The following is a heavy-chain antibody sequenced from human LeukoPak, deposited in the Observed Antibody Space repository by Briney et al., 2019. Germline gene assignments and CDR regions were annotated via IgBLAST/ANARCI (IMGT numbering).Heavy chain of an antibody. J-gene: IGHJ4*02. V-gene: IGHV1-2*02. D-gene: IGHD6-6*01. CDR3: ARDLGWSSSH. Sequence: ASVKVSCKASGHTFIGHYMNWVRLAPGQGLEWMGWINPTGGTTYAQKFQDRVTMTRDTSINTAYMELSGLRSDDTAVYYCARDLGWSSSHWGQGTLVTVSS. CDR2: INPTGGT. CDR1: GHTFIGHY.